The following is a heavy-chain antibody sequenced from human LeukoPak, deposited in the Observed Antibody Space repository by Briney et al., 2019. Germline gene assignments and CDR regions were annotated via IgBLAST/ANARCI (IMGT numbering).Heavy chain of an antibody. V-gene: IGHV1-2*02. D-gene: IGHD5-18*01. CDR3: ARNVDTANGFDP. J-gene: IGHJ5*02. Sequence: ASVKVSCKASGYTFTCYYMHWVRQAPGQGLEWMGWINPNSGGTNYAQKFQGRVTMTRDTSISTAYMELSRLRSDDTAVYYCARNVDTANGFDPWGQGTLVTVSS. CDR2: INPNSGGT. CDR1: GYTFTCYY.